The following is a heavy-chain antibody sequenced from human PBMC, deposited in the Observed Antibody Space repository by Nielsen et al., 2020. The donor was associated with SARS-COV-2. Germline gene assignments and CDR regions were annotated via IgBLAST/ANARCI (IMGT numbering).Heavy chain of an antibody. J-gene: IGHJ4*02. CDR1: GFTFSSYA. CDR2: ISDSGGST. D-gene: IGHD2/OR15-2a*01. V-gene: IGHV3-23*01. Sequence: GESLKISCAASGFTFSSYAMNWVRQAPGKGLEWVSTISDSGGSTYYADSVKGRFTISRDNSKNTLDLQINSLRAEDTAVYYCAKDTTTTFYYFDSWGQGTLVTVSS. CDR3: AKDTTTTFYYFDS.